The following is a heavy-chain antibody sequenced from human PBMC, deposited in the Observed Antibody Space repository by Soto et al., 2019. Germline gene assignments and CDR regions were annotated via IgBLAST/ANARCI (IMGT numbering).Heavy chain of an antibody. CDR2: IIPMLTVT. J-gene: IGHJ3*01. Sequence: SVKVPCKAAGGTFNTYTLFWVRQAPGHGLEWMGRIIPMLTVTNSAQKFQDRLTLTADKSTGTAFMELTSLRSDDTAVYYCSLGSWSAETFDVWGQGTMVTVSS. D-gene: IGHD2-2*01. V-gene: IGHV1-69*02. CDR3: SLGSWSAETFDV. CDR1: GGTFNTYT.